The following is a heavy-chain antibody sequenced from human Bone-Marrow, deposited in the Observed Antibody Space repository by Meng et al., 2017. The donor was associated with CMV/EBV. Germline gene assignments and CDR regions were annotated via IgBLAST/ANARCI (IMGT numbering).Heavy chain of an antibody. CDR2: IIHSGST. V-gene: IGHV4-34*09. J-gene: IGHJ6*02. CDR1: GGSFSDYN. CDR3: ATAWTGGHYYRGMDV. Sequence: SETLSLTCAVHGGSFSDYNWNWVRQPPGRGLEWLGKIIHSGSTHYTPSLKSRVTISLDTSKNQFSLKLRSVTAADTAVYYCATAWTGGHYYRGMDVWGQGTAVTVSS. D-gene: IGHD3-16*01.